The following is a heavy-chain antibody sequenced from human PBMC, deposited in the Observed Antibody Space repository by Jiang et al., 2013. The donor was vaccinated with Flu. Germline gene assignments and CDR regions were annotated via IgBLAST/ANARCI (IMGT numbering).Heavy chain of an antibody. CDR2: ISAYNGFT. Sequence: GAEVKKPGASVKVSCKASGYAFTSHGINWVRQALGQGLEWLGWISAYNGFTNYAQKLQGRVTMTTDTSTSTAYMELRNLRSDDTALYYCARVSGSAPVYYFDYWGQGALVTVSS. CDR3: ARVSGSAPVYYFDY. J-gene: IGHJ4*02. D-gene: IGHD2-15*01. CDR1: GYAFTSHG. V-gene: IGHV1-18*01.